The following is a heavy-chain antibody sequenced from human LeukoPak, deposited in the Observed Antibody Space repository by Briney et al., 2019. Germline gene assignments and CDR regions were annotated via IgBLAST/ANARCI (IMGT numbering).Heavy chain of an antibody. J-gene: IGHJ4*02. CDR3: ARVGDTAIPHFDY. Sequence: ASVKVSCKASGYTFTSYYMHWVRQAPGQGLEWMGIINPSGGSTSYAQKFQGRVTMTRDTSTSTAYMELRSLRSDDTAVYYCARVGDTAIPHFDYWGQGTLVTVSS. V-gene: IGHV1-46*01. CDR1: GYTFTSYY. CDR2: INPSGGST. D-gene: IGHD5-18*01.